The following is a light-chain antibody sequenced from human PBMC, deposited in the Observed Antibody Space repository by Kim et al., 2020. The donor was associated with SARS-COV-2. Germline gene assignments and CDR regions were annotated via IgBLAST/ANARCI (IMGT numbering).Light chain of an antibody. V-gene: IGLV1-44*01. CDR2: SND. CDR1: RSNIGSNV. CDR3: AAWDDSLNGSV. Sequence: GQRVTICCSGSRSNIGSNVVNWYQQLPGTAPKLLIYSNDYRPSGVPDRFSGSKSGTSASLDISGLQSEDEADYYCAAWDDSLNGSVFGGGTKVTVL. J-gene: IGLJ3*02.